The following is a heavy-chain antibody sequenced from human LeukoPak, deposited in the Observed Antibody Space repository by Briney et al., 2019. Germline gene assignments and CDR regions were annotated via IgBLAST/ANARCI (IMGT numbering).Heavy chain of an antibody. CDR2: IYYSGST. V-gene: IGHV4-61*08. J-gene: IGHJ6*02. Sequence: ASETLSLTCTVSGGSISSGGYYWSWIRQPPGKGLEWIGYIYYSGSTNYNPSLKSRVTISVDTSKNQFSLKLSSVTAADTAVYYCARLAVAAVYYYYGMDVWGQGTTVTVSS. CDR1: GGSISSGGYY. CDR3: ARLAVAAVYYYYGMDV. D-gene: IGHD6-19*01.